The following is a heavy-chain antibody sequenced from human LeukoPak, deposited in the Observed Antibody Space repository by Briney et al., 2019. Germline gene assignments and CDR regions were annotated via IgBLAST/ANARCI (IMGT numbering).Heavy chain of an antibody. V-gene: IGHV1-2*02. J-gene: IGHJ6*01. CDR3: ARGQEGLLLGIDV. D-gene: IGHD3-3*01. CDR1: GYTCTGYN. CDR2: INPNSGGT. Sequence: ASVKLSCTASGYTCTGYNMLWVRQAPGHGPEWMGWINPNSGGTNYAQKFQGRVTMTRDTSISTAYMELSRLRSDDTAVYYCARGQEGLLLGIDVGGQGTTVTVSS.